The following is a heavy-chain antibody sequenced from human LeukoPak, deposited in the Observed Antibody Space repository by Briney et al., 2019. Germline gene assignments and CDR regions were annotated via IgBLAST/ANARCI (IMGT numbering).Heavy chain of an antibody. Sequence: SETLSLTCTVSGGSVSSGSYYWSWIRQPPGKGLEWIGYIYYSGSTNYNPSLKSRVTISVDTSKNQFSLKLSSVTAADTAVYYCASRDTATGLDWGQGTLVTVSS. CDR1: GGSVSSGSYY. D-gene: IGHD5-18*01. V-gene: IGHV4-61*01. J-gene: IGHJ4*02. CDR2: IYYSGST. CDR3: ASRDTATGLD.